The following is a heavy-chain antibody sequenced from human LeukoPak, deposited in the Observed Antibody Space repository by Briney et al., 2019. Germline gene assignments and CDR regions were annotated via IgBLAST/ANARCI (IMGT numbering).Heavy chain of an antibody. D-gene: IGHD2-21*01. CDR1: GGTISSGDYY. CDR2: IYYSGST. Sequence: PSQTLSLTCTVSGGTISSGDYYWSWIPQRPGKGLEWIGYIYYSGSTYYNPSLNSRVTISVDTSKHQFPLKLRSGTAAVTAMPYCAGAIRLWRWCDYWGQGTLVTVSS. CDR3: AGAIRLWRWCDY. J-gene: IGHJ4*02. V-gene: IGHV4-30-4*08.